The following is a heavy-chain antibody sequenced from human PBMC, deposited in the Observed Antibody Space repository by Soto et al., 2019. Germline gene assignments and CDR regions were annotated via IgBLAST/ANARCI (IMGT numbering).Heavy chain of an antibody. CDR3: ARDCRYCSGGSCYSHCY. Sequence: VQLVQSGAEVKKPGSSVKVSCKASGGTFSSYAISWVRQAPGQGLEWMGGIIPIFGTANYAQKFQGRVTITADESTSTAYMELSSLRSEDTAVYYCARDCRYCSGGSCYSHCYWGQGTLVTVSS. V-gene: IGHV1-69*01. J-gene: IGHJ4*02. CDR1: GGTFSSYA. D-gene: IGHD2-15*01. CDR2: IIPIFGTA.